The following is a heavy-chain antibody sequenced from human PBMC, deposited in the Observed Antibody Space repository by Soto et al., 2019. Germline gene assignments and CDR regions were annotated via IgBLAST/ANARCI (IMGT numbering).Heavy chain of an antibody. CDR3: AKDPAGSTLGFFDI. CDR2: ISYDGSNT. CDR1: GFTFSSYG. J-gene: IGHJ3*02. V-gene: IGHV3-30*18. Sequence: QVQLVESGGGVVQPGRSLRLSCAASGFTFSSYGMHWVRQAPGKGLEWVAVISYDGSNTYYADSVKGRFTFSRDNSKNTLYLQMNSLRAEDTAVYYCAKDPAGSTLGFFDIWGQGSMVTVSS. D-gene: IGHD3-10*01.